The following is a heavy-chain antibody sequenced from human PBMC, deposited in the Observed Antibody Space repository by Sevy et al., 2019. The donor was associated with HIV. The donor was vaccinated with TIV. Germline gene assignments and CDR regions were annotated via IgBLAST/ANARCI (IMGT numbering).Heavy chain of an antibody. Sequence: ASVKVSCKASGGTFSSYAISWVRQAPGQGLEWMGVITPKSATPNYAQKFQGRVSITADEFTNTAYMELSSLRSEDAAVYFCAREWELGGMDVWGQGTTVTVSS. D-gene: IGHD1-26*01. CDR3: AREWELGGMDV. CDR2: ITPKSATP. J-gene: IGHJ6*02. V-gene: IGHV1-69*13. CDR1: GGTFSSYA.